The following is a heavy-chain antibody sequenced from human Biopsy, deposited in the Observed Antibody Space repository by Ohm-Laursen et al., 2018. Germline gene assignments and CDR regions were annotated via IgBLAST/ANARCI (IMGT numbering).Heavy chain of an antibody. D-gene: IGHD2-2*01. Sequence: SETLSLTCTVSGGSISSYYWMWIRQPPGKGLEWIGEVHHDGRANYNPSLKSRVTISGDMSKKQFSLKLSGVTAADPAVYYCARFIVPSLHCSNGVCPIRWFDPWGQGTLVTVFS. CDR2: VHHDGRA. CDR3: ARFIVPSLHCSNGVCPIRWFDP. CDR1: GGSISSYY. V-gene: IGHV4-34*01. J-gene: IGHJ5*02.